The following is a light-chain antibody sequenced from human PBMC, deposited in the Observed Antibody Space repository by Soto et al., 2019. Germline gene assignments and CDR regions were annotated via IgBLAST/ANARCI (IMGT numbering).Light chain of an antibody. CDR1: SSDVGSSNL. CDR2: EGS. CDR3: CSFARSSTSYV. J-gene: IGLJ1*01. V-gene: IGLV2-23*01. Sequence: QSALTQPASVSGSPGQSITISCTGTSSDVGSSNLVSWYQQHPGKTPKLIIYEGSRRPSGVSGRFSGSMSGNAASLTISGLKAEDEADYYCCSFARSSTSYVFGTGTKVTVL.